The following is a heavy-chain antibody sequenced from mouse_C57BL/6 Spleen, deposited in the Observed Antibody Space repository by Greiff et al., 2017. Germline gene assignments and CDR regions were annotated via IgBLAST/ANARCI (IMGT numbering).Heavy chain of an antibody. V-gene: IGHV14-1*01. J-gene: IGHJ2*01. CDR2: IDPEDGDT. CDR1: GFNIKDYY. Sequence: EVQLQQSGAELVRPGASVKLSCTASGFNIKDYYMHWVKQRPEQGLEWIGRIDPEDGDTEYAPKFQGKATMTADTSSNTAYLQLSSLTSEDPAVYYCTTGDKGGYFDYWGQGTTLTVSS. D-gene: IGHD3-3*01. CDR3: TTGDKGGYFDY.